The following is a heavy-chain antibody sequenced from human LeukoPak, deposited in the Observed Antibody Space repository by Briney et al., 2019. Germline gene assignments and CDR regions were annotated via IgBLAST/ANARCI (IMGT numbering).Heavy chain of an antibody. D-gene: IGHD3-10*01. CDR1: GGSFSGYY. V-gene: IGHV4-34*01. Sequence: SETLSLTCAVYGGSFSGYYWSWIRQPPGKGLEWIGEINHSGSTNYNPSLKSRVTTSVDTSKNQFSLKLSSVTAADTAVYYCARGFEGSGSLKYSHLGFDPWGQGTLVTVSS. CDR3: ARGFEGSGSLKYSHLGFDP. J-gene: IGHJ5*02. CDR2: INHSGST.